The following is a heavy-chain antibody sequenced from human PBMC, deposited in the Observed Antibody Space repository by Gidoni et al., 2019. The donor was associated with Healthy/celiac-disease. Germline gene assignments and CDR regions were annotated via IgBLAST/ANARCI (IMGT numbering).Heavy chain of an antibody. J-gene: IGHJ3*02. CDR3: AREDIYDGAFDI. V-gene: IGHV4-38-2*02. CDR2: SCHSGST. Sequence: QVQLQASGPVLVTPSETLSLTCTVSGYSISSGYYWGWIRQPPGKGLEWIGSSCHSGSTYYNPSLKSRVTISVDTSKNQFSLKLSSVTAADTAVYYCAREDIYDGAFDIWGQGTMVTVSS. D-gene: IGHD3-22*01. CDR1: GYSISSGYY.